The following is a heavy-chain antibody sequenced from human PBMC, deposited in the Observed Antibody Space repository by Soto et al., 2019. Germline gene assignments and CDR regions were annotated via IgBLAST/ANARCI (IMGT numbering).Heavy chain of an antibody. J-gene: IGHJ4*02. CDR1: GFTFSSYA. CDR3: AKENGYSSSWFEFDY. CDR2: ISGSGGST. Sequence: EVQLLESGGGLVQPGGSLRLSCAASGFTFSSYAMSWVLQAPGKGLEWVSAISGSGGSTYYADSVKGRFTISRDNSKNTLYLQMNSLRAEDTSVYYCAKENGYSSSWFEFDYWGQGTLVTVSS. V-gene: IGHV3-23*01. D-gene: IGHD6-13*01.